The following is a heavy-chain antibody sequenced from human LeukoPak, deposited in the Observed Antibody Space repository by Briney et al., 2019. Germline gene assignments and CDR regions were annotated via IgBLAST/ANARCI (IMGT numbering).Heavy chain of an antibody. Sequence: GGSLRLSCAASGFTFSNYGIHWVRQAPGKGLEWVAFIRYDGSNKYYADSVKGRLTISRDNSKNTLYLQMNSLRVEDTAVYYCAKDHCSSTSCYGYMDVWGKGTTVTVSS. CDR2: IRYDGSNK. CDR1: GFTFSNYG. CDR3: AKDHCSSTSCYGYMDV. J-gene: IGHJ6*03. V-gene: IGHV3-30*02. D-gene: IGHD2-2*01.